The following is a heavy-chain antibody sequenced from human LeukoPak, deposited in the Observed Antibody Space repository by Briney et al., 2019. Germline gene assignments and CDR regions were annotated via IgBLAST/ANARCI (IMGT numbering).Heavy chain of an antibody. CDR3: ARERMGATWEAFDI. CDR2: IYTSGST. CDR1: GGSISSGSYY. D-gene: IGHD1-26*01. J-gene: IGHJ3*02. Sequence: SETLSLTCTVSGGSISSGSYYWSWIRQPAGKGLEWIGRIYTSGSTNYNPSLKSRVTISVDTSKHQFSLKLSSVTAADTAVYYCARERMGATWEAFDIWGQGTMVTVSS. V-gene: IGHV4-61*02.